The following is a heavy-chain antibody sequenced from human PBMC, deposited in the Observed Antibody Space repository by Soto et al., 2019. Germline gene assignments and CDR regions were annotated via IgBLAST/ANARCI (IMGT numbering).Heavy chain of an antibody. CDR3: DVLAIVVVPAGRFGPFAI. V-gene: IGHV4-59*01. CDR2: IYYSGST. J-gene: IGHJ3*02. D-gene: IGHD2-2*01. Sequence: SETLSLTCTVSGGSISSYYWSWIRQPPGKGLEWIGDIYYSGSTNYNPSLKSRVTISVDTSKNQFSLKLSSVTAADTAVYYCDVLAIVVVPAGRFGPFAILGQGTIGTVSS. CDR1: GGSISSYY.